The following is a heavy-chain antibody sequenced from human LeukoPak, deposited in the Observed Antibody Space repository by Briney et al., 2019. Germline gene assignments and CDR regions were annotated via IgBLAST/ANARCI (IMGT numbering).Heavy chain of an antibody. CDR2: IKHSGST. D-gene: IGHD2-2*01. V-gene: IGHV4-34*01. J-gene: IGHJ5*02. CDR1: GGSFSGYY. Sequence: SETLSLTCAVYGGSFSGYYWSWIRQPPGKALEWIGEIKHSGSTSYNPSLKSRVTISVDTSKNQFPLKLISVTAADTAVYYCASRVVPAAMGHNWFDPWGQGTLVTVSS. CDR3: ASRVVPAAMGHNWFDP.